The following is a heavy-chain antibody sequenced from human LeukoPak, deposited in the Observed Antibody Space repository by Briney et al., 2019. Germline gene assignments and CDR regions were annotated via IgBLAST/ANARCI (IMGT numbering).Heavy chain of an antibody. CDR1: GGTFSSYA. V-gene: IGHV1-69*05. J-gene: IGHJ4*02. CDR3: ARDLRGSGALDY. Sequence: AASVKVSCKASGGTFSSYAISWVRQAPGQGLEWMGGIIPILGTANYAQKFQGRVTITTDESTSTAYMELSSLRSEDTAVYYCARDLRGSGALDYWGQGTLVTVSS. CDR2: IIPILGTA. D-gene: IGHD3-10*01.